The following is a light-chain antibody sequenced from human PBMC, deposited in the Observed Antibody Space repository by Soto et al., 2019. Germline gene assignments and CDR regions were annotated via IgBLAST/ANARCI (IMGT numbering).Light chain of an antibody. V-gene: IGKV3-15*01. CDR1: QSVSIN. CDR2: GAS. J-gene: IGKJ1*01. CDR3: QQYNNWPPVT. Sequence: TVMTQSPATLSVSPGEGATLSCRASQSVSINLAWYQQKPGQAPRLLIYGASKMAPGVPCRFSGSGSGTEFTLTISNLQPEDSAVYYCQQYNNWPPVTFGQGTKVEIK.